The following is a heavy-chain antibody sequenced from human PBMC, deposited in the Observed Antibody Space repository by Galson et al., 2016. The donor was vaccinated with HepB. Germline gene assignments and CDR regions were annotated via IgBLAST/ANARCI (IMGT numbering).Heavy chain of an antibody. Sequence: SLRLSCAASGFSFNIYAMSWVRQAPGKGLEWVSYISSSSTYIYYADSVKGRFTISRDNAKNSLYLQRNSLRAEDTAVYYRARRGSSTNENVWGQGTTVTVSS. J-gene: IGHJ6*02. CDR1: GFSFNIYA. V-gene: IGHV3-21*01. CDR3: ARRGSSTNENV. CDR2: ISSSSTYI. D-gene: IGHD2-2*01.